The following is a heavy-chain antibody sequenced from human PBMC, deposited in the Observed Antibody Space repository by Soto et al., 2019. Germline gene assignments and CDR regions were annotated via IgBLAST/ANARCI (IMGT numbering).Heavy chain of an antibody. J-gene: IGHJ6*02. CDR3: ARANYYGSGSYSSYYYGMDV. CDR1: GGSSGSGGFY. D-gene: IGHD3-10*01. V-gene: IGHV4-31*03. CDR2: IYYSGST. Sequence: SAALYIACTVSGGSSGSGGFYWSWIRQRPGKGLEWIGYIYYSGSTYYNPSLKSRVTISVDTSKNQFSLKLSSVTAADTAVYYCARANYYGSGSYSSYYYGMDVWGQGTTVT.